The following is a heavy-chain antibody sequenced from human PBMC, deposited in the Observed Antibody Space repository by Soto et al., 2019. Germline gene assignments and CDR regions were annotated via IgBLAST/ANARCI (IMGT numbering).Heavy chain of an antibody. CDR1: GFAFNNYA. J-gene: IGHJ4*02. D-gene: IGHD4-17*01. Sequence: EVQLWESGGALVQPGGSLRLSCVASGFAFNNYALSWVRQAPGRGLAWVSTFSAGGRTYYADSVKGRFTIARDPSQNTVHLQITILRPEDTAVYYCAKESLPEHYVDTLFDFWGQGTRVTVSS. CDR3: AKESLPEHYVDTLFDF. CDR2: FSAGGRT. V-gene: IGHV3-23*01.